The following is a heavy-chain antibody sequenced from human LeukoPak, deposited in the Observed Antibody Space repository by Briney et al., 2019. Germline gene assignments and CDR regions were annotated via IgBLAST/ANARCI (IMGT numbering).Heavy chain of an antibody. D-gene: IGHD3-10*01. CDR2: ISSSSSYI. Sequence: ETLSLTCTVSGYSISSGYYWGWIRQPPGKGLEWVSSISSSSSYIYYADSVKGRVTISRDNAKNSLYLQMNSLRAEDTAVYYCATTPGGSDFDYWGQGTLVTVSS. CDR1: GYSISSGYY. J-gene: IGHJ4*02. V-gene: IGHV3-21*01. CDR3: ATTPGGSDFDY.